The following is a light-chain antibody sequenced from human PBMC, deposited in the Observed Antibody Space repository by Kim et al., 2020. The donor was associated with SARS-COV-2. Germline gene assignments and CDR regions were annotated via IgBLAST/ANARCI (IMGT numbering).Light chain of an antibody. Sequence: PGENRPPPSRSRQNIVIIYFAWYQQRPGHAPRLLICDASSRATGIPDRFSGSGSGTDFTLTISSLEPEDFAVYYCQQRYSWPLTFGRGTQVDIK. CDR2: DAS. CDR1: QNIVIIY. CDR3: QQRYSWPLT. J-gene: IGKJ3*01. V-gene: IGKV3-11*01.